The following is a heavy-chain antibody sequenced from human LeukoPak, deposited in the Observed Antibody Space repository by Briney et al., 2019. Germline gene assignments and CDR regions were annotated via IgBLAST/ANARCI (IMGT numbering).Heavy chain of an antibody. V-gene: IGHV1-58*01. J-gene: IGHJ3*01. CDR2: IYVGSGNT. CDR3: PAGRRPTVVTFRKGAVDL. D-gene: IGHD4-23*01. CDR1: GFTFTSFA. Sequence: SVKVSCKASGFTFTSFAVQWVRQARGPRLEWIGWIYVGSGNTNYAQKFQERVTITRDMSTSIVYMELSSLRSEATGVYYCPAGRRPTVVTFRKGAVDLWGQGTMVTVSS.